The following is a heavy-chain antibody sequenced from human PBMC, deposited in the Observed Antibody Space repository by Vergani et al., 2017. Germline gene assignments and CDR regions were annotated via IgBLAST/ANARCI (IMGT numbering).Heavy chain of an antibody. CDR1: GYSFTSYW. V-gene: IGHV5-51*07. CDR3: ASGKALIHTNFDY. D-gene: IGHD2-8*01. Sequence: EVQLVQSGAEVKKPGESLTISCKGSGYSFTSYWIGWVHQMPGKGLEWMGIIYPGDSDTRYSPSFQGQVTISADKSISTAYLQWSILKASDTAMYYCASGKALIHTNFDYWGQGTLVTVSS. J-gene: IGHJ4*02. CDR2: IYPGDSDT.